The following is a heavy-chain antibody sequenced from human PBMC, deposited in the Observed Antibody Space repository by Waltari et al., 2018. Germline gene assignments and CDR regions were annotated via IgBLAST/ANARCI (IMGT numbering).Heavy chain of an antibody. CDR3: ASSGYVYDY. CDR1: GGTFSSYA. V-gene: IGHV1-69*12. Sequence: QVQLVQSGAEVKKPGSSVKVSCKASGGTFSSYALSWVRQSPGQGLEWMGGIIPIFGTAHYDQKFQGRVTITADESTSTACMEMSRLRSEDTVVYYCASSGYVYDYWGQGTLVTVSS. J-gene: IGHJ4*02. D-gene: IGHD5-12*01. CDR2: IIPIFGTA.